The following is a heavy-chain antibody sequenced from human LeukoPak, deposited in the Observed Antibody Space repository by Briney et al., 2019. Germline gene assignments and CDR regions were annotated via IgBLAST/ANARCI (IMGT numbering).Heavy chain of an antibody. CDR2: ISGSGGGT. CDR3: AKDRKIVGATDYFDY. D-gene: IGHD1-26*01. Sequence: GGSLRLSCAASGFTFSSYAMSWVRQAPGKGLEWVSAISGSGGGTYYADSVKGRFTISRDNSKNTLYLQMNSLRAEDTAVYYCAKDRKIVGATDYFDYWGQGSLVTVSS. CDR1: GFTFSSYA. J-gene: IGHJ4*02. V-gene: IGHV3-23*01.